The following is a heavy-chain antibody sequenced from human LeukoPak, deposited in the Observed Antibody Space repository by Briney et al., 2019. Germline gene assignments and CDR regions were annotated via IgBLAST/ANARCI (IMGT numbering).Heavy chain of an antibody. CDR1: GFTVSSNY. Sequence: PGGSLRLSCAASGFTVSSNYMSWVRQAPGKGLEWVSVIYSGGSTYYADSVKGRFTISRDNSKSTLYLQMNSLRAEDTAVYYCARASGDSDYFDYWGQGTLVTVSS. J-gene: IGHJ4*02. CDR2: IYSGGST. D-gene: IGHD3-10*01. CDR3: ARASGDSDYFDY. V-gene: IGHV3-53*01.